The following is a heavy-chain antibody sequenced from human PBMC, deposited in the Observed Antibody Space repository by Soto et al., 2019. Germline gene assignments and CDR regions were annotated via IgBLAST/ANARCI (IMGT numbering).Heavy chain of an antibody. D-gene: IGHD4-17*01. CDR3: ARAGRGKKASKKGLVSLGY. V-gene: IGHV1-69*06. CDR2: IIPIFNST. J-gene: IGHJ4*02. CDR1: GSRFSNYV. Sequence: QVQLVQSGAEVKTPGSSLKVSCKVSGSRFSNYVISWVRQAPGHGLEWLGRIIPIFNSTKYAQSFQGRVTIPADKSTSTAPLELSSLSSDETAVYYCARAGRGKKASKKGLVSLGYWGQGPLVTVSS.